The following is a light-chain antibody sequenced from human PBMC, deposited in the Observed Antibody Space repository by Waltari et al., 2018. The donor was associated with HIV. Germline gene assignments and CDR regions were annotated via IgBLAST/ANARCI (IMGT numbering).Light chain of an antibody. J-gene: IGKJ2*03. V-gene: IGKV4-1*01. CDR2: WAS. Sequence: DIVLTQSPDSMAVYLGEGATVNCTSSQTVLYSSDHRDYLAWYQVRPGQPPQLLIYWASTRQSGVPDRFSGSGSGTHFTLTISGLQAEDVAIYYCQQYYTTPQSFGQGTKLEI. CDR3: QQYYTTPQS. CDR1: QTVLYSSDHRDY.